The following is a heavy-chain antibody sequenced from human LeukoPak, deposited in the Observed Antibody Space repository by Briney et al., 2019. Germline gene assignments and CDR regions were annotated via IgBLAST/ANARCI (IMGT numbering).Heavy chain of an antibody. Sequence: PSETLSLTCTVSGGSISSYYWSWIRQPPVKGLEWIGYIYYSGSTNYNPSLKSRVTISVDTSKNQFSLKLSSVTAADTAVYYCARSGYDSSGYFPVDYWGQGTLVTVSS. CDR1: GGSISSYY. V-gene: IGHV4-59*01. J-gene: IGHJ4*02. CDR3: ARSGYDSSGYFPVDY. CDR2: IYYSGST. D-gene: IGHD3-22*01.